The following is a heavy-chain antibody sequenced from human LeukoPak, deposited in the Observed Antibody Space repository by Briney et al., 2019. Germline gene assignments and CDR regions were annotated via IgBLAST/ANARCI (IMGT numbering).Heavy chain of an antibody. CDR2: ISSSGNNI. V-gene: IGHV3-21*01. D-gene: IGHD2-21*01. CDR1: GFTFSSYT. CDR3: ARIGCAGGNCPQAGRALGGY. J-gene: IGHJ4*02. Sequence: TGGSLRLSCTGSGFTFSSYTFQWVRQAPGKALEWVSSISSSGNNIYYADSVTGRFTISRDNAAKSLYLQMNSLRAEDTAVYYCARIGCAGGNCPQAGRALGGYWGQGTLVTVSS.